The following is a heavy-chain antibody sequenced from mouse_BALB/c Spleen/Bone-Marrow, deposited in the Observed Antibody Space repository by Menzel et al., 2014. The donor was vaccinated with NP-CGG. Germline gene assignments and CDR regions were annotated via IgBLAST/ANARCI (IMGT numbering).Heavy chain of an antibody. CDR1: GFTFSSYT. D-gene: IGHD2-3*01. CDR3: TRDLYDGYSYYAMDY. CDR2: ISSVGIYT. J-gene: IGHJ4*01. Sequence: EVNVVDSGGGLVKPGGSLKLSCAASGFTFSSYTMSWVRQTPEKRLEWVATISSVGIYTYYPDSVKGRFTISRDNAKNTLYLQMSSLKSEDTAMYYCTRDLYDGYSYYAMDYWGQGTSVTVSS. V-gene: IGHV5-6-4*01.